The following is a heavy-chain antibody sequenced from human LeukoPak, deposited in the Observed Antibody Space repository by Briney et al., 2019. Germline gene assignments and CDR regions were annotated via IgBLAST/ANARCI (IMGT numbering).Heavy chain of an antibody. Sequence: SVKVSCKASGGTFSSYAISWVRQAPGQGLEWMGGIIPIFGTANYAQKFQGRVTITADESTSTAYMELSSLRSEDTAVYYCARDWRPDYYDFDPNTYFDYWGQGTLVTVSS. J-gene: IGHJ4*02. D-gene: IGHD3-22*01. CDR1: GGTFSSYA. V-gene: IGHV1-69*13. CDR2: IIPIFGTA. CDR3: ARDWRPDYYDFDPNTYFDY.